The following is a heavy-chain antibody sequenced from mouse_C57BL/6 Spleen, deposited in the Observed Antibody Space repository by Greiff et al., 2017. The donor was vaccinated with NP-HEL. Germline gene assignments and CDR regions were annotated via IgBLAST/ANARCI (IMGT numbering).Heavy chain of an antibody. CDR1: GYTFTSYW. Sequence: VHLVESGAELVMPGASVKLSCKASGYTFTSYWMHWVKQRPGQGLEWIGEIDPSDSYTNYNQKFKGKSTLTVDKSSSTAYMQLSSLTSEDSAVYYCARWDDYDTWFAYWGQGTLVTVSA. CDR3: ARWDDYDTWFAY. D-gene: IGHD2-4*01. CDR2: IDPSDSYT. J-gene: IGHJ3*01. V-gene: IGHV1-69*01.